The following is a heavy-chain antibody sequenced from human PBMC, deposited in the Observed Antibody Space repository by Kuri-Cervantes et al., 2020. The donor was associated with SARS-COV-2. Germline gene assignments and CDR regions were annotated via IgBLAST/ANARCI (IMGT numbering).Heavy chain of an antibody. CDR2: ISGSGGST. D-gene: IGHD3-3*01. CDR3: AKTFYDFWSGYEY. Sequence: GESLKISCAASGFTFSSYAMSWVRQAPGKGLEWVSGISGSGGSTYYADSVKGRITTSRDNSKNTLYLQMNSLRAEDTAVYYCAKTFYDFWSGYEYWGQGTRVTGSS. J-gene: IGHJ4*02. V-gene: IGHV3-23*01. CDR1: GFTFSSYA.